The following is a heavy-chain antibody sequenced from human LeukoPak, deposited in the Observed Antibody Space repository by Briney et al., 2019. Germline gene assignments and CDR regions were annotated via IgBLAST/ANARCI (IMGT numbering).Heavy chain of an antibody. D-gene: IGHD5-18*01. Sequence: SETLSLTCTVSGGSISSSSYYWGWIRQPPGKGLEWIGSIYYSGSTYYNPSLKSRVTISVDTSKNQFSLKLGSVTAADTAVYYCARAIADTAMVYFDYWGQGTLVTVSS. CDR1: GGSISSSSYY. J-gene: IGHJ4*02. CDR2: IYYSGST. V-gene: IGHV4-39*01. CDR3: ARAIADTAMVYFDY.